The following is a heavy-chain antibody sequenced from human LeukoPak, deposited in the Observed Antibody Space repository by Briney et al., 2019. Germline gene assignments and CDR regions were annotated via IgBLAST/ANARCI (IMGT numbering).Heavy chain of an antibody. Sequence: GGSLRLSCAASGFTSSNYWMSWVRQAPGKGLEWVANIKQDGREKYYVDSVKGRFTISRDNAKNSLYLQMNSLRAEDTAIYYCAKPSIRGEDYFDYWGQGTLVTVSS. V-gene: IGHV3-7*01. CDR3: AKPSIRGEDYFDY. D-gene: IGHD7-27*01. CDR1: GFTSSNYW. J-gene: IGHJ4*02. CDR2: IKQDGREK.